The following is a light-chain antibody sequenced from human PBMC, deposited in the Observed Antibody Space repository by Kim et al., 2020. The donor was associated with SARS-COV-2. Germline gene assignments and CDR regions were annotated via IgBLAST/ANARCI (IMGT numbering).Light chain of an antibody. CDR2: GKN. CDR1: SLRSYY. CDR3: NSRGSNDNVL. Sequence: SSELIQDPAVSVALGQTVRITCQGDSLRSYYATWYQQKPGQAPIVVIYGKNNRPSGIPDRFSGSSSGDTASLTITGTQAGDEADYYCNSRGSNDNVLFGGGTQLTVL. J-gene: IGLJ2*01. V-gene: IGLV3-19*01.